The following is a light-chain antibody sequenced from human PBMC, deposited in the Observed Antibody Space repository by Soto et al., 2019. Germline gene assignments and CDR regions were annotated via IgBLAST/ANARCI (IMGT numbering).Light chain of an antibody. J-gene: IGKJ4*01. CDR1: HDIGNS. CDR2: DAS. Sequence: DLQMTQSPPSLSTSVGDRVTVTCRASHDIGNSVAWYQQRPGKSPRLLIYDASTLQSGVPARFSGSGSGTDFTLAISSLRPEDVATYYCQNYNSAPLTFGGGTKVDIK. V-gene: IGKV1-27*01. CDR3: QNYNSAPLT.